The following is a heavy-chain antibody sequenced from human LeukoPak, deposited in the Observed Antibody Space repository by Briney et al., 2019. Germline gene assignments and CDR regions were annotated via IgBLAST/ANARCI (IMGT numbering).Heavy chain of an antibody. D-gene: IGHD2-15*01. CDR3: AKDLSHCSGGSCPLDYFDY. CDR2: ISGSGGST. CDR1: GFTFSSYA. V-gene: IGHV3-23*01. J-gene: IGHJ4*02. Sequence: GGSLRLSCAAAGFTFSSYAMSWVRQAPGKGLEWVSAISGSGGSTYYADSVKGRFTISRDNSKNTLYLQMNSLRAEDTAAYYCAKDLSHCSGGSCPLDYFDYWGQGTLVTVSS.